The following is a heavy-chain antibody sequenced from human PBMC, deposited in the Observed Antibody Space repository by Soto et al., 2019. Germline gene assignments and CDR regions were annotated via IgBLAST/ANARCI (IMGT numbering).Heavy chain of an antibody. V-gene: IGHV1-18*01. CDR1: GYTFTSYG. J-gene: IGHJ4*02. Sequence: ASVKVSCKASGYTFTSYGINWVRQAPGQGLEWMGWISAYNGNTNYPQKLQGRVTMTTDTSTRTAYMELRSLRSDDTAVYYCARGAYYDFWSGRAPQRIHFDYWGQGTLVTVSS. D-gene: IGHD3-3*01. CDR2: ISAYNGNT. CDR3: ARGAYYDFWSGRAPQRIHFDY.